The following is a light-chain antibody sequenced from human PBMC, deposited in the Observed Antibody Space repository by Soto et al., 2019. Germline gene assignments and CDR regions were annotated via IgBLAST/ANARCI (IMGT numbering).Light chain of an antibody. J-gene: IGKJ4*01. V-gene: IGKV1-27*01. CDR2: AAS. CDR3: HTYNSEPLT. CDR1: QGISNY. Sequence: DIQMTQSPSSLSASVGDRVTITCRASQGISNYLAWYQQKPGKVPKLLIYAASTLQSGVPSRFSGSGSWTDFTVSINSLQTEEGGTDDCHTYNSEPLTFGGGTTVEI.